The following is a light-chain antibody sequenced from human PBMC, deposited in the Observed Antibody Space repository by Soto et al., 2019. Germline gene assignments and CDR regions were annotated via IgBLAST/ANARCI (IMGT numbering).Light chain of an antibody. J-gene: IGLJ3*02. CDR1: SSNIAAGYD. CDR2: ADT. Sequence: QSVLTQPPSVSGAPGQRVTISCTGSSSNIAAGYDVHLYQQLPGTAPKLLIYADTNRPSGVPDRFCDSKSGTSAPLAIAGLQAEDQVYYYCQSYVCSLSGTVFGGGTKLTVL. V-gene: IGLV1-40*01. CDR3: QSYVCSLSGTV.